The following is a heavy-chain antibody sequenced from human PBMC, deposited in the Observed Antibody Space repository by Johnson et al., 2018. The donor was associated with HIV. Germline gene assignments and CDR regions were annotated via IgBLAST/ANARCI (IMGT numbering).Heavy chain of an antibody. V-gene: IGHV3-23*04. D-gene: IGHD2-21*01. CDR3: ARARARVTFDI. CDR2: ISGSGGST. CDR1: GFTFSSYA. J-gene: IGHJ3*02. Sequence: VQLVESGGGLVQPGGSLRLSCAASGFTFSSYAMSWVRQAPGKGLEWVSAISGSGGSTYYADSVKGRFSIPRDNAKNSLYLQMNSLRAEDTAVYYCARARARVTFDIWGPGTMVTVSS.